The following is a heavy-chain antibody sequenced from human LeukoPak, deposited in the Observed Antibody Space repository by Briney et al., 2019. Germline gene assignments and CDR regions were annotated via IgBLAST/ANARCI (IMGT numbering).Heavy chain of an antibody. CDR2: INPNSGGT. CDR1: GYTLTAYY. Sequence: GASVKASCKASGYTLTAYYMHWVRKAPGQGLEWREWINPNSGGTNYAQKFQGRVTMTRDTSISTAYMELSRLRSDDTAVYYCARGDYDFWSGPPLFDPWGQGTLVTVSS. J-gene: IGHJ5*02. D-gene: IGHD3-3*01. V-gene: IGHV1-2*02. CDR3: ARGDYDFWSGPPLFDP.